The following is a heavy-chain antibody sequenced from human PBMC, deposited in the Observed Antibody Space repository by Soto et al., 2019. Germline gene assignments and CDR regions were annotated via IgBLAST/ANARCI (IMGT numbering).Heavy chain of an antibody. J-gene: IGHJ6*02. Sequence: ASVKVSCKASGYTFTGYYMHWVRQAPGQGLEWMGWINPNSGGTNYAQKFQGWVTMTRDTSISTAYMELSRLRSDDTAVYYCARQKVAKDYYYGMDVWGQGTTVTVSS. CDR3: ARQKVAKDYYYGMDV. D-gene: IGHD2-15*01. V-gene: IGHV1-2*04. CDR1: GYTFTGYY. CDR2: INPNSGGT.